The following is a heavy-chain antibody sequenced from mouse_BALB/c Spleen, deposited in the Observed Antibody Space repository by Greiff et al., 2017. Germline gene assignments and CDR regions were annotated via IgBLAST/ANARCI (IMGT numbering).Heavy chain of an antibody. Sequence: VQLQQSGPSLVKPSQTLSLTCSVTGDSITSGYWNWIRKFPGNKLEYMGYISYSGSTYYNPSLKSRISITRDTSKNQYYLQLNSVTTEDTATYYCARKIYYDYDEDYAMDYWGQGTSVTVSS. CDR3: ARKIYYDYDEDYAMDY. J-gene: IGHJ4*01. D-gene: IGHD2-4*01. CDR2: ISYSGST. CDR1: GDSITSGY. V-gene: IGHV3-8*02.